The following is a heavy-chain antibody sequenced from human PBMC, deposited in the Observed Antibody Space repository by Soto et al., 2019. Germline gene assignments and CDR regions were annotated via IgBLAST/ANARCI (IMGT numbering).Heavy chain of an antibody. CDR2: IYSGGST. CDR1: GFTVSSNY. CDR3: ARSGVLLWFGARGLYGMDV. D-gene: IGHD3-10*01. V-gene: IGHV3-53*02. Sequence: EVQLVETGGGLIQPGGSLRLSCAASGFTVSSNYMSWVRQAPGKGLEWVSVIYSGGSTYYADSVKGRFTISRDNSKNTLYLQMNSLRAEDTAVYYCARSGVLLWFGARGLYGMDVWGQGTTVTVSS. J-gene: IGHJ6*02.